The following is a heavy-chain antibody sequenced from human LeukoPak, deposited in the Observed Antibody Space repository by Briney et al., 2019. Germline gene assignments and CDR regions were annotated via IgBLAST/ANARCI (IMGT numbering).Heavy chain of an antibody. CDR3: ARVAQPIYYYYYYMDV. CDR1: GGTFSSYA. CDR2: IIPIFGTA. J-gene: IGHJ6*03. Sequence: ASVKVSCKASGGTFSSYAISWVRQAPGQGLEWMGGIIPIFGTANYAQKFQGRVTITADESTSTAYMELSSLRSEDTAVYYCARVAQPIYYYYYYMDVWGKGTTVTVSS. D-gene: IGHD1-14*01. V-gene: IGHV1-69*13.